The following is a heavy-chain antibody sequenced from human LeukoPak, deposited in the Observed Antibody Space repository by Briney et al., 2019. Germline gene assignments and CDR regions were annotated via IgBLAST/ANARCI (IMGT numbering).Heavy chain of an antibody. CDR3: AKDRKNLGDYYGSGSYYSAY. J-gene: IGHJ4*02. CDR1: GFTFNNYA. V-gene: IGHV3-30*04. CDR2: ISYEGRNK. Sequence: GGSLRLSCAASGFTFNNYAMHWVRQAPGKGLAWVSVISYEGRNKYYADSVKGRFTISRDNSKNTLFLQMNSLRAEDTAVYYCAKDRKNLGDYYGSGSYYSAYWGQGTLVTVSS. D-gene: IGHD3-10*01.